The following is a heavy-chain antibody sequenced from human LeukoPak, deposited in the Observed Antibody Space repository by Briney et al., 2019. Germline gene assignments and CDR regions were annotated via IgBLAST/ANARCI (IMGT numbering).Heavy chain of an antibody. CDR1: GFTFNVYG. Sequence: TGGSLRLSCAASGFTFNVYGMSWVRQAPGKGLEWVSLPYIDGTTYYEDSVKGRFTISRDNSKNTLYLQMNNLRAEDTAVYYCARADSATGGLGYLDYWGQGTLVTVSS. CDR2: PYIDGTT. CDR3: ARADSATGGLGYLDY. V-gene: IGHV3-53*01. J-gene: IGHJ4*02. D-gene: IGHD4-23*01.